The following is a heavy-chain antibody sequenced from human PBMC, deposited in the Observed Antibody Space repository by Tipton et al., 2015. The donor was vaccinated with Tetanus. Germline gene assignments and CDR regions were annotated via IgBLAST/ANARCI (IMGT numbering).Heavy chain of an antibody. J-gene: IGHJ4*02. Sequence: QSGAEVKKPGESLKMSCKISGHNSRSYWISWVRQMPGKGLEWMGIIYPGDSETRYSPSFQGHVTMSADKSINTAYLQWSSLEASDTAMYFCARLHLRTYASSSGYWGQGTLVTVSS. CDR1: GHNSRSYW. CDR2: IYPGDSET. CDR3: ARLHLRTYASSSGY. V-gene: IGHV5-51*01. D-gene: IGHD6-6*01.